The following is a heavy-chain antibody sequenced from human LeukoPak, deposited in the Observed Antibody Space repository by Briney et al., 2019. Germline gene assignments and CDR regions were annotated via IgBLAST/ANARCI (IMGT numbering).Heavy chain of an antibody. Sequence: GGSLRLSCAASGFTFSSYWMHWVRQAPGKGLVWVSRINSDGSSTSYADSVKGRFTISRDNAKNTLYLQMDSLRAEDTAVYYCARDWELYDFWSGPRRGAFDIWGQGTMVTVSS. CDR3: ARDWELYDFWSGPRRGAFDI. CDR2: INSDGSST. D-gene: IGHD3-3*01. V-gene: IGHV3-74*01. CDR1: GFTFSSYW. J-gene: IGHJ3*02.